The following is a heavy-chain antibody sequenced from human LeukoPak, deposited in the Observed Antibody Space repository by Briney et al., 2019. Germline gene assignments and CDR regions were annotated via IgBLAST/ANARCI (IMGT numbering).Heavy chain of an antibody. J-gene: IGHJ4*02. CDR1: GGSNSSYY. D-gene: IGHD1-14*01. V-gene: IGHV4-59*01. CDR2: VFHSGNT. CDR3: ASSDIVTGTTYYFDY. Sequence: SETLSLTCSVSGGSNSSYYRFWIRQPPGKGLEWIGSVFHSGNTNYNPSLKSRVTISVDTSKNQFSLKLSSVTAADTAVYYCASSDIVTGTTYYFDYWGQGTLITVSS.